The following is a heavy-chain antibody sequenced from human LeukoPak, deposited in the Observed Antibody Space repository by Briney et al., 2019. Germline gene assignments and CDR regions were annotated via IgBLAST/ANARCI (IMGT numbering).Heavy chain of an antibody. V-gene: IGHV3-33*01. J-gene: IGHJ6*02. CDR1: GFTFSSYG. CDR3: ARDHFYYGSGSYFVPSYYGMDV. D-gene: IGHD3-10*01. CDR2: IWYDGSNK. Sequence: PGGSLRLSCAASGFTFSSYGMHWVRQAPGKGLEWVAVIWYDGSNKYYADSVKGRFTISRDNSKNTLYLQMNSLRAEDTAVYYCARDHFYYGSGSYFVPSYYGMDVWGQGTTVTVSS.